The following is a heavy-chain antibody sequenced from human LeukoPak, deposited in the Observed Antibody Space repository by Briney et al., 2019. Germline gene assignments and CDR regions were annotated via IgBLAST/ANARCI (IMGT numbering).Heavy chain of an antibody. V-gene: IGHV1-3*01. Sequence: ASVKVSCKASGYTFTSYAMHWVRQAPGQRLEWMGWINAGNGNTKYSQKFQGRVTITRDTSASTAYMELSSLRSEGTAVYYCARDRTSSGWYYFDYWGQGTLVTVSS. CDR2: INAGNGNT. J-gene: IGHJ4*02. CDR1: GYTFTSYA. D-gene: IGHD6-19*01. CDR3: ARDRTSSGWYYFDY.